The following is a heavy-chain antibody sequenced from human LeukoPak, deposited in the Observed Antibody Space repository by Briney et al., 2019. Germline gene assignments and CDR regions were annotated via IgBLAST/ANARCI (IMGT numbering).Heavy chain of an antibody. D-gene: IGHD1-14*01. CDR2: ISGLSTHI. CDR3: TRDRSRAEDD. V-gene: IGHV3-21*01. Sequence: GGSLRLSCSASGFTFSDYDMNWVRQAPGKGLEWVSSISGLSTHIYYGDSVKGRFTISRDNANNLLYLQMNSLRGEDTAVYYCTRDRSRAEDDWGQGTLVTVSS. CDR1: GFTFSDYD. J-gene: IGHJ4*02.